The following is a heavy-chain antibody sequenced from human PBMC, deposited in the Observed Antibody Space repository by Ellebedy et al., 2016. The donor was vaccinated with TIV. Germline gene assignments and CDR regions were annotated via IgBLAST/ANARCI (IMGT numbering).Heavy chain of an antibody. CDR1: GFTVSSSY. V-gene: IGHV3-48*02. Sequence: GESLKISCAASGFTVSSSYMTWVRQAPGKGLEWVSHISLSSSTIYYADSVKGRFTISRDNAKNSLSLQMNSLRDEDTAVYYCARGPRFGESSFDYWGQGTLVTVSS. D-gene: IGHD3-10*01. J-gene: IGHJ4*02. CDR2: ISLSSSTI. CDR3: ARGPRFGESSFDY.